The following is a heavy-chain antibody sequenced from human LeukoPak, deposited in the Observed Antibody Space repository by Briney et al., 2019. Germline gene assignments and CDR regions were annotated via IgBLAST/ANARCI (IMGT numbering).Heavy chain of an antibody. D-gene: IGHD1-26*01. CDR1: GFALSSYG. CDR3: APGGPTRGTLAS. J-gene: IGHJ4*02. V-gene: IGHV3-30*02. CDR2: SRRDGTYV. Sequence: PGGSLRLSCAASGFALSSYGMYWVRQTPDKGLEWVAYSRRDGTYVNYADSVKGRFIISRDNSKNTLGLQMNSLRVEATALYYCAPGGPTRGTLASWGQGTLVRVSS.